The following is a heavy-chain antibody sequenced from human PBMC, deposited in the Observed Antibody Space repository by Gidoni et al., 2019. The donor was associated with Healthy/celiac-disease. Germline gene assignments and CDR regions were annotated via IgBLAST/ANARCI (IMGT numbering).Heavy chain of an antibody. J-gene: IGHJ6*02. CDR1: GGTFSSYA. CDR3: ARDTGITMVRGPLSSGKYYYYGMDV. V-gene: IGHV1-69*04. D-gene: IGHD3-10*01. CDR2: IIPILGIA. Sequence: QVQLVQSGAEVKKPGSSVKVSCKASGGTFSSYAIRWVRQAPGQGLEWMGRIIPILGIANYAQKFQGRVTITADKSTSTAYMELSSLRSEDTAVYYCARDTGITMVRGPLSSGKYYYYGMDVWGQGTTVTVSS.